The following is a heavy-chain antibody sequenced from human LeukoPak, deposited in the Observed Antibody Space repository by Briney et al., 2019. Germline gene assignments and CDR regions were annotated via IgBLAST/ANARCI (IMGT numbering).Heavy chain of an antibody. CDR3: ARPRMRRSIAVAGWPPGGYYYYMDV. CDR2: IIPMFGTT. D-gene: IGHD6-19*01. J-gene: IGHJ6*03. V-gene: IGHV1-69*06. CDR1: GYTFTASY. Sequence: GASVKVSCKTSGYTFTASYIYWVRQAPGQGLEWMGGIIPMFGTTNYAQKFQGRVTITADKSTSTVYMELSSLRSEDTAVYYCARPRMRRSIAVAGWPPGGYYYYMDVWGKGTTVTVSS.